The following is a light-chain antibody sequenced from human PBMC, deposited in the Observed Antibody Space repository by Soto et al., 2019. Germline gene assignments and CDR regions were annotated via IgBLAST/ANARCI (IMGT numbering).Light chain of an antibody. V-gene: IGKV1-6*01. Sequence: IQMTQSPSTLSASVGDIVTITFRASQSISGWLAWYQQKPGKAPNLLIYAASSLQSGVPSRFSGSGSGTDFTLTISSLQPEDCATYYCLQDYNYPPTFGPGTKVDIK. J-gene: IGKJ1*01. CDR3: LQDYNYPPT. CDR2: AAS. CDR1: QSISGW.